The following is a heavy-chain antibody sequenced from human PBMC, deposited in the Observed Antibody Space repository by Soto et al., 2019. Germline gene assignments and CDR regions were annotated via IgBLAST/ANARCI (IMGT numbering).Heavy chain of an antibody. CDR1: GGSFSGYY. V-gene: IGHV4-34*01. D-gene: IGHD6-19*01. CDR2: INHSGIT. J-gene: IGHJ4*02. CDR3: AIGPRMWLAGGGY. Sequence: PSETLSLTCAVYGGSFSGYYWSWIRQPPGKGLEWLGEINHSGITNYNPSLKSRVTISIDTSKNQFSLKLNSVTAADTAVYYCAIGPRMWLAGGGYWGQGTPVPVPP.